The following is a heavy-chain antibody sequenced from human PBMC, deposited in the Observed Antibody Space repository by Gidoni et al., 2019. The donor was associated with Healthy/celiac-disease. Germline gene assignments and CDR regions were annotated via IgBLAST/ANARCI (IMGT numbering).Heavy chain of an antibody. CDR2: ISGSGGST. D-gene: IGHD2-2*01. J-gene: IGHJ4*02. V-gene: IGHV3-23*01. CDR3: ARGDGGTSCSY. Sequence: EVQLLESGGGLVQPGGSLRLSCAAPGFTFSSYAMSWVRQAPGKGLEWVSAISGSGGSTYYADSVKGRFTISRDNSKNTLYLQMNSLRAEDTAVYYCARGDGGTSCSYWGQGTLVTVSS. CDR1: GFTFSSYA.